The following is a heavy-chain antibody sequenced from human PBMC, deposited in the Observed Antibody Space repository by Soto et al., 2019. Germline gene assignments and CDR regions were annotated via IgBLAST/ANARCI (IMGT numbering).Heavy chain of an antibody. CDR1: GGSISSGGYY. V-gene: IGHV4-31*03. J-gene: IGHJ3*02. Sequence: SETLSLTCTVSGGSISSGGYYWSWIRQHPGKGLEWIGYIYYSGSTYYNPSLKSRVTISVDTSKNQFSLKLSSVTAADTAVYYCAREFFKTVFRAFDIWGQGTMVTVSS. CDR3: AREFFKTVFRAFDI. D-gene: IGHD3-3*01. CDR2: IYYSGST.